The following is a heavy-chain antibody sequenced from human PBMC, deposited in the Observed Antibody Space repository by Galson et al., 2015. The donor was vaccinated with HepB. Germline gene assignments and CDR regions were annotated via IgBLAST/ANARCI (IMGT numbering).Heavy chain of an antibody. V-gene: IGHV3-23*01. CDR1: GFTFSTYG. D-gene: IGHD1-1*01. CDR2: IGVRGTT. Sequence: SLRLSCAASGFTFSTYGMSWVRQAPGKGLECVSAIGVRGTTDYAESVKGRFTISRDNSKNMLYLQMNNLRAEDTAVYYCAKGTTDIDYWGQGTLVTVSS. CDR3: AKGTTDIDY. J-gene: IGHJ4*02.